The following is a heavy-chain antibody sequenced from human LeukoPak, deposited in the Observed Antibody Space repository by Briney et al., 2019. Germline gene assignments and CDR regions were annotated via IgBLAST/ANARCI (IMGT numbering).Heavy chain of an antibody. Sequence: GGSLRLSCAASGFTFSSYEMNWVRQAPGKGLEWVSYISSSGSTIYYADSVKGRFTISRDNAKNSLFLQMNSLRAEDTAVYFCARATWDPNYYYYMDVWGKGTTVTISS. CDR2: ISSSGSTI. CDR1: GFTFSSYE. D-gene: IGHD1-26*01. CDR3: ARATWDPNYYYYMDV. V-gene: IGHV3-48*03. J-gene: IGHJ6*03.